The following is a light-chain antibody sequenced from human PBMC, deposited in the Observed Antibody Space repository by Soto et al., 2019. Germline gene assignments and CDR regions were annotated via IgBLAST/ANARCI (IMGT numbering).Light chain of an antibody. Sequence: EIVMTQSPATLAVSPGERAALSCRASQSVSSNFAWYQQKPGQAPRLLIYGAHSRATGTPARFSGSGSGTEFTLTISSLQSEDFAVYYCQQYNNWPYTFGLGTKLEMK. CDR2: GAH. J-gene: IGKJ2*01. CDR1: QSVSSN. CDR3: QQYNNWPYT. V-gene: IGKV3-15*01.